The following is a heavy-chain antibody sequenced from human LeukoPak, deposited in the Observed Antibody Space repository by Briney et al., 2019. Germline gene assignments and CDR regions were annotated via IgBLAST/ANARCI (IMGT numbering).Heavy chain of an antibody. CDR2: ISDDGRHK. V-gene: IGHV3-30*04. Sequence: SGTSLRLSCAASGFTFSSYALHWVRQAPGKGLEWVAVISDDGRHKYYAESVEGRFTISRDNSKGTPYLQMNSLRVEDTAVYYCAKGSSDSWYSALEYWGQGTLVTVSS. CDR3: AKGSSDSWYSALEY. CDR1: GFTFSSYA. J-gene: IGHJ4*02. D-gene: IGHD3-22*01.